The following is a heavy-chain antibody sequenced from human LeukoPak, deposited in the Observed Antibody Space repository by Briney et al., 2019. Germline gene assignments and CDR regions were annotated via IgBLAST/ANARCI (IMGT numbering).Heavy chain of an antibody. V-gene: IGHV3-30*03. CDR3: ARTDEAPDY. CDR1: GFTFSSYG. Sequence: GGSLRLSCAASGFTFSSYGMHWVRQAPGKGLEWVAVISYDGSNKYYADSVKGRFTISRDNSKNTLYLQMNSLRAEDTAVYYCARTDEAPDYWGQGTLVTVSS. J-gene: IGHJ4*02. CDR2: ISYDGSNK.